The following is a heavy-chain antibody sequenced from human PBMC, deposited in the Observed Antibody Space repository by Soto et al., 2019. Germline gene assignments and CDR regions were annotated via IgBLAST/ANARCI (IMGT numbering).Heavy chain of an antibody. CDR1: GGSISSSSYS. Sequence: QLQLQESGPRLVKPSETLSLTCSVSGGSISSSSYSWGWIRQPPGKGLEWIGTIYSSGSTHYNPCLGGPLARSADTAIYQLPLRLSSVTAADTAVYYCGRQPGHCGSTTCYGYYRVDVWGQGTTVTVS. J-gene: IGHJ6*02. D-gene: IGHD2-2*01. V-gene: IGHV4-39*01. CDR3: GRQPGHCGSTTCYGYYRVDV. CDR2: IYSSGST.